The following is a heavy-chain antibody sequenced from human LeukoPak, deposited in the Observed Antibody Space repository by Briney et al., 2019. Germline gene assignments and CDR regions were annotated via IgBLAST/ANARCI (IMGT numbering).Heavy chain of an antibody. Sequence: PGGSLRLSCAASGFTFSSYDMNWVRQAPGKGLEWVSYISSSGSTIYYADSVKGRFTISRDNVKNSLYLQMNSVGADDTAVYYCASPTLGYCSSTDCYDFDYWGQGTLVTVSS. J-gene: IGHJ4*02. V-gene: IGHV3-48*03. CDR3: ASPTLGYCSSTDCYDFDY. D-gene: IGHD2-2*01. CDR2: ISSSGSTI. CDR1: GFTFSSYD.